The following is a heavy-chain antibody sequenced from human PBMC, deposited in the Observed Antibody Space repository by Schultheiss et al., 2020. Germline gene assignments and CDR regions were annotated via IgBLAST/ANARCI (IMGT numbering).Heavy chain of an antibody. V-gene: IGHV4-59*10. D-gene: IGHD5-24*01. Sequence: SETLSLTFAVYGGSFCGYYWGWIRPPPGKGLEWIGRLSTSGRNSYNPSLKSRVIMSLDTSTNRMSLNLSSVTAADTAVYYCARARPWVDGSKIVYYFDYWGQGALVNVSS. J-gene: IGHJ4*02. CDR1: GGSFCGYY. CDR3: ARARPWVDGSKIVYYFDY. CDR2: LSTSGRN.